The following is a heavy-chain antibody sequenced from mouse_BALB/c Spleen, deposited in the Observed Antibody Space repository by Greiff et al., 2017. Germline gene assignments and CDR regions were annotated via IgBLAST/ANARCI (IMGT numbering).Heavy chain of an antibody. CDR2: IYYSGTI. CDR1: GISITTGNYR. Sequence: EVKLVESGPGLVKPSQTVSLTCTVTGISITTGNYRWSWIRQFPGNKLEWIGYIYYSGTITYNPSLTSRTTITRDTSKNQFFLEMNSLTAEDTATYYCAREGLRLRYFDYWGQGTTLTVSS. D-gene: IGHD1-2*01. V-gene: IGHV3-5*02. J-gene: IGHJ2*01. CDR3: AREGLRLRYFDY.